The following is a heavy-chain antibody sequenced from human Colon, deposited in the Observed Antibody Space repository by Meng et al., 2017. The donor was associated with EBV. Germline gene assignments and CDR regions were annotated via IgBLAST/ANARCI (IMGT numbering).Heavy chain of an antibody. V-gene: IGHV6-1*01. CDR1: VTSVSSISAT. Sequence: QDHLPRSCPGLLTPRQPLSLSSAVSVTSVSSISATWNWIRQSPSIVLEWLGRTYYRYKWYNGYAVSVKSRITINPDTSKNQFSLQLNSVTPEDTAMYYCARSGSSGWIDYWGQGTLVTVSS. D-gene: IGHD6-19*01. CDR3: ARSGSSGWIDY. CDR2: TYYRYKWYN. J-gene: IGHJ4*02.